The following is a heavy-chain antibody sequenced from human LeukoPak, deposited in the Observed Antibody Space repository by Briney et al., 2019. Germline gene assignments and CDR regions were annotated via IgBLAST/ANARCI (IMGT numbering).Heavy chain of an antibody. CDR2: ISGSGGST. CDR3: AKSRYYYDSSGYDY. V-gene: IGHV3-23*01. D-gene: IGHD3-22*01. CDR1: GFTFSSYA. Sequence: GGSLRLSCAASGFTFSSYAMSWVRQAPGKGLEWVSAISGSGGSTYYADSVKGRFTISRDNSKNTLYLQMNSLRAEDTAVYYCAKSRYYYDSSGYDYWGQGTLVTVSS. J-gene: IGHJ4*02.